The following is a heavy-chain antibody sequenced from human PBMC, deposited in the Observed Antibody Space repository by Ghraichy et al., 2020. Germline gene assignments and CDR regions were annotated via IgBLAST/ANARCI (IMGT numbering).Heavy chain of an antibody. V-gene: IGHV3-21*01. CDR1: GFTFSSYS. Sequence: GGSLRLSCAASGFTFSSYSMNWVRQAPGKGLEWVSSISSSSSYIYYADSVKGRFTISRDNAKNSLYLQMNSLRAEDTAVYYCARYPSQGVFGVVPYYYYGMDVWGQGTTVTVSS. J-gene: IGHJ6*02. CDR2: ISSSSSYI. D-gene: IGHD3-3*01. CDR3: ARYPSQGVFGVVPYYYYGMDV.